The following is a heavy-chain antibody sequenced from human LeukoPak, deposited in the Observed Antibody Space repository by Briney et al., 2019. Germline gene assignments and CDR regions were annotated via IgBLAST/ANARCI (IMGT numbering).Heavy chain of an antibody. CDR1: GFIFSTYE. CDR3: ARDSRHLTSTRGGLKESRGAFFDY. D-gene: IGHD2-2*01. J-gene: IGHJ4*02. Sequence: GGSLRLSCAASGFIFSTYEMNWVRQAPGKGLEWLSYISYNGRSIYYADSVKGRFTISRDNAKSPLYLQMNSLRAEDTALYYCARDSRHLTSTRGGLKESRGAFFDYWGQGTLVTVSS. V-gene: IGHV3-48*03. CDR2: ISYNGRSI.